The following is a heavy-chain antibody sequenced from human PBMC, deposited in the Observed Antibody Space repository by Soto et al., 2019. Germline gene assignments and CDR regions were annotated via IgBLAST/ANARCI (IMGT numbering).Heavy chain of an antibody. J-gene: IGHJ3*02. CDR1: GFTFSSDS. CDR2: ISGSGGST. D-gene: IGHD3-3*01. V-gene: IGHV3-23*01. Sequence: GGALILSCAACGFTFSSDSINWARQAPGKGMEWVSVISGSGGSTYYTDSVKGRFTISRDNAKNTLYRQMNSLRAEDTAVYYCAKVGLRFLKWYHDGLDIWGQGTMVPVSS. CDR3: AKVGLRFLKWYHDGLDI.